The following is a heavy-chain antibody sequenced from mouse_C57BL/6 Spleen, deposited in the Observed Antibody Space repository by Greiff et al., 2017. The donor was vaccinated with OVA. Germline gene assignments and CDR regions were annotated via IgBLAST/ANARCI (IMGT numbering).Heavy chain of an antibody. D-gene: IGHD2-5*01. Sequence: QVQLKESGAELVKPGASVKLSCKASGYTFTEYTIHWVKQRSGQGLEWIGWFYPGSGSIKYNEKFKDKATLTADKSSSTVYMELSRLTSEDSAVYFCARHGYSNYEVFYYFDYWGQGTTLTVSS. CDR2: FYPGSGSI. CDR3: ARHGYSNYEVFYYFDY. V-gene: IGHV1-62-2*01. CDR1: GYTFTEYT. J-gene: IGHJ2*01.